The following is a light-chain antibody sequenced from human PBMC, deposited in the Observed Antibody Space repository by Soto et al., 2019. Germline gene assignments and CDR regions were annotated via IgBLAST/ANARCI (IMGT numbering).Light chain of an antibody. CDR3: QQYNDWPTIT. J-gene: IGKJ5*01. CDR1: QSVSGN. Sequence: PGERATLSCRASQSVSGNLAWYQQKPGQAPRLLIYGASTRATGLPARFSGSGSGTEFTLTISSPQSEDFAVYYCQQYNDWPTITFGQGTRLEIK. CDR2: GAS. V-gene: IGKV3-15*01.